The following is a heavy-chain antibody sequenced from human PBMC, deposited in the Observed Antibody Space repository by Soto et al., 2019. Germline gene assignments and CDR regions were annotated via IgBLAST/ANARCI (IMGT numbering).Heavy chain of an antibody. CDR1: GGTFSSYA. J-gene: IGHJ4*02. V-gene: IGHV1-69*13. CDR3: ASEEENYYDSSGYYGVSY. CDR2: IIPIFGTA. D-gene: IGHD3-22*01. Sequence: SVKVSGKASGGTFSSYAISWARQAPGQGREWMGGIIPIFGTANYAQKFQGRVTITADESTSTAYMELSSLRSEDTAVYYCASEEENYYDSSGYYGVSYWGQGALVTVSS.